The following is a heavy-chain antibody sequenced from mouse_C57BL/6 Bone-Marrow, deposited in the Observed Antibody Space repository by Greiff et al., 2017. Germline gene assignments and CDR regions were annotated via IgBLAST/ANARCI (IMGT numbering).Heavy chain of an antibody. CDR1: GYSFTDYN. D-gene: IGHD2-5*01. V-gene: IGHV1-39*01. Sequence: EVQRVEPGPELVKPGASVKISCKASGYSFTDYNMNWVKQSNGKSLEWIGVINPNDGTTSYNQKFKGKATLTVDQSSSTAYMQLNSLTSVDSAVYYYEGYDDYSSPYWYFDVWGTGTTVTVSS. J-gene: IGHJ1*03. CDR3: EGYDDYSSPYWYFDV. CDR2: INPNDGTT.